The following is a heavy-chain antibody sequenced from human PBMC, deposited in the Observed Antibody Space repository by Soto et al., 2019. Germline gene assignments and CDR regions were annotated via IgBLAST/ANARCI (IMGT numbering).Heavy chain of an antibody. J-gene: IGHJ4*02. Sequence: ASVKVSCKASGYTFTSYAIHWVRQAPGQRLEWMGWINAGNGNTKYLQKFQGRVIITRDTSAGTAYMELRSLRSEDTAVYYCATPIVAFYWGQGTLVTVSS. CDR2: INAGNGNT. D-gene: IGHD5-12*01. CDR1: GYTFTSYA. V-gene: IGHV1-3*01. CDR3: ATPIVAFY.